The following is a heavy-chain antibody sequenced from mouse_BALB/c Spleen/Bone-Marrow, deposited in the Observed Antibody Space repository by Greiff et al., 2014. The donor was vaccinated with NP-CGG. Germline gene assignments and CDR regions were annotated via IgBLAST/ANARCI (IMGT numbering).Heavy chain of an antibody. CDR2: IRNKAYGYTT. Sequence: EVQRVESGGGLVQPGGSLRLPCTTSGFTFTDYYMSWVRQPPGKALEWLAFIRNKAYGYTTEYSASVRGRFTISRDNSQSILYLQMNTLRAEDSATYYCARFPMDYWGQGTSVTVSS. CDR1: GFTFTDYY. CDR3: ARFPMDY. J-gene: IGHJ4*01. V-gene: IGHV7-3*02.